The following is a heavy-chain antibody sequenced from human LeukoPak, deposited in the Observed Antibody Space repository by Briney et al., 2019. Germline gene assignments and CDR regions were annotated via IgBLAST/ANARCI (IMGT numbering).Heavy chain of an antibody. CDR1: GYTFLSYD. CDR2: ISAYNGNT. CDR3: ARDIPAVAVYYFDY. Sequence: ASVKVSCKASGYTFLSYDINWVRQAPGQGLEWMGWISAYNGNTNYAQKLQGRVTMTTDTSTSTAYMELRSLRSDDTAVYYCARDIPAVAVYYFDYWAREPWSPSPQ. D-gene: IGHD6-19*01. J-gene: IGHJ4*02. V-gene: IGHV1-18*01.